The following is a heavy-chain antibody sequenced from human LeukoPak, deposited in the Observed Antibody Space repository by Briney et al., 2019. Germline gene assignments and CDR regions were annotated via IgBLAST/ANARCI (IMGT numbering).Heavy chain of an antibody. D-gene: IGHD3-22*01. V-gene: IGHV1-69*13. CDR2: IIPIFGTA. J-gene: IGHJ3*02. CDR1: GYTFTGYY. CDR3: ARGLVLYYYDSSGWDAFDI. Sequence: ASVKVSCKASGYTFTGYYMHWVRQAPGQGLEWMGGIIPIFGTANYAQKFQGRVTITADESTSTAYMELSSLRSEDTAVYYCARGLVLYYYDSSGWDAFDIWGQGTMVTVSS.